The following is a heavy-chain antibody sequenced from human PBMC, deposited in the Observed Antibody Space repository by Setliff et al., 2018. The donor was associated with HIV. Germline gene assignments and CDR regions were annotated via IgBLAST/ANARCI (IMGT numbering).Heavy chain of an antibody. V-gene: IGHV4-39*01. CDR3: AKLLPAADMAREIDS. J-gene: IGHJ4*02. D-gene: IGHD2-2*01. CDR1: GDSISRRIYY. CDR2: FYYSGSS. Sequence: SETLSLTCTVSGDSISRRIYYWGWIRQPPGKGLEWIGNFYYSGSSHYNPSLKSRVTISVDTSKNQFSLKLISVSAADTAVYYCAKLLPAADMAREIDSWGQGTPVTVS.